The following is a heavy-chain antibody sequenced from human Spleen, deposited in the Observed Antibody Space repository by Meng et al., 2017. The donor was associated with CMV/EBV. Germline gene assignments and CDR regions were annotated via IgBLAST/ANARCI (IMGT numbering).Heavy chain of an antibody. J-gene: IGHJ4*02. D-gene: IGHD3-22*01. Sequence: GESLKISCAASGFTFSSFNMKWVRQAPGKGLEWVAVISYDGSKEYYADSVKGQFTISRDNSRNTLYLQVNSLRPEDTAVYHCAREVTMILRWGQGTLVTVSS. CDR2: ISYDGSKE. V-gene: IGHV3-30-3*01. CDR1: GFTFSSFN. CDR3: AREVTMILR.